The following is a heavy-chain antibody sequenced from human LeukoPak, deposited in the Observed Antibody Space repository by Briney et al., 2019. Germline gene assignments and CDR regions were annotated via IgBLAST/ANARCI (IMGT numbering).Heavy chain of an antibody. V-gene: IGHV4-34*01. Sequence: PSETLSLTCAVYGGSFSGYYWSWIRQPPGRGLEWIGEINHSGSTNSNPSLKSRVTISVDASKNQFSLKLSSVTAADTAVYYCARGGWELPEGSLDYWGQGTLVTVSS. CDR1: GGSFSGYY. D-gene: IGHD1-26*01. CDR2: INHSGST. CDR3: ARGGWELPEGSLDY. J-gene: IGHJ4*02.